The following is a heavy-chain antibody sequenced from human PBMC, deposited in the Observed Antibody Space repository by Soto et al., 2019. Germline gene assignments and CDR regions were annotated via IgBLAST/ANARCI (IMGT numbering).Heavy chain of an antibody. Sequence: SVKVSCKASGDTFKNYAISWVRQAPGQGLEWMGGIIPIFGKTDYAQTFHGRVTINGDESTYTAHMELRGLRSDDTALYYCATSGYNYGPFDYWGRGLQVTVSS. CDR2: IIPIFGKT. CDR1: GDTFKNYA. CDR3: ATSGYNYGPFDY. V-gene: IGHV1-69*13. D-gene: IGHD2-15*01. J-gene: IGHJ4*01.